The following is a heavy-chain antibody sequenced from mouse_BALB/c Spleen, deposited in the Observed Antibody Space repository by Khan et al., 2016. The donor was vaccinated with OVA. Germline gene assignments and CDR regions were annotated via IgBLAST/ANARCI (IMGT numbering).Heavy chain of an antibody. Sequence: QVRLQQSGAELVRPGVSVKISCKGSGYIFTDFSMHWVKRSHAKSLEWIGVISTYYGDSIYNQNFKDKATLTVEKSSSTAYMELARLTSEDSAIYYCARGIGNYRFAYWGQGTLVTVSA. CDR2: ISTYYGDS. CDR1: GYIFTDFS. D-gene: IGHD2-1*01. V-gene: IGHV1S137*01. CDR3: ARGIGNYRFAY. J-gene: IGHJ3*01.